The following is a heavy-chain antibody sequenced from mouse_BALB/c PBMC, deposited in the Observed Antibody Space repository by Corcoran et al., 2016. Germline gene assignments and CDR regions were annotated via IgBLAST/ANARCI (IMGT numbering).Heavy chain of an antibody. CDR2: IYWDDDK. CDR3: ARRGYDYEFAY. J-gene: IGHJ3*01. CDR1: GFSLSTSGLG. D-gene: IGHD2-4*01. V-gene: IGHV8-12*01. Sequence: QVTLKESGPGILQPSQTLSLTCSFSGFSLSTSGLGVSWIRQPSGKGLEWLAHIYWDDDKRSNPSLKSRLTISKDTSSNQVFLKITSVDTADTATYYCARRGYDYEFAYWGQGTLVTVSA.